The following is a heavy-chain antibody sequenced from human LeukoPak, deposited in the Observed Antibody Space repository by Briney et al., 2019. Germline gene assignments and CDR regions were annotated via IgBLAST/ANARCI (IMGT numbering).Heavy chain of an antibody. CDR2: ISRRDDYT. D-gene: IGHD3-10*01. V-gene: IGHV3-23*01. J-gene: IGHJ4*02. CDR1: GFAFSSYA. CDR3: ANDYRSGSFHDF. Sequence: GVSLRLSCAASGFAFSSYAMSWVRQPPGKGLEWVSIISRRDDYTYYAASVKGRFTISRDNSKNTLYLQMNTLRAEDTAVYYCANDYRSGSFHDFWGQGTLVTVSS.